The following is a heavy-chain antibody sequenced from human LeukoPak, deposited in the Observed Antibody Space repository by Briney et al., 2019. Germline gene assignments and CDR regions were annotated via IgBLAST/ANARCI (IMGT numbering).Heavy chain of an antibody. CDR2: IYPGDSDT. D-gene: IGHD3-10*01. V-gene: IGHV5-51*01. CDR3: ARIVFGSYYFDY. Sequence: GESLQISCQGSGYTFTNNWVGWVRQMPGKGLEWMGLIYPGDSDTRYSPSFQGQVTISADNSISTAYLQWSTLKASDTAMYYCARIVFGSYYFDYWGQGTLVTVSS. CDR1: GYTFTNNW. J-gene: IGHJ4*02.